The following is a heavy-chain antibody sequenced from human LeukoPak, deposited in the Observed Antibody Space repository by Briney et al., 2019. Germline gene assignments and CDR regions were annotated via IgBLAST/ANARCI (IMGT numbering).Heavy chain of an antibody. J-gene: IGHJ3*02. CDR3: ARYCSSTSCYHAFDI. CDR2: ISYDGSNK. V-gene: IGHV3-30*03. D-gene: IGHD2-2*01. Sequence: GGSLRLSCAASGFTFSSYGMHWVRQAPGKGLEWVAVISYDGSNKYYGDSVKGRFTISRDNSKNTLYLQMNSLRAEDTAVYYCARYCSSTSCYHAFDIWGQGTMVTVSS. CDR1: GFTFSSYG.